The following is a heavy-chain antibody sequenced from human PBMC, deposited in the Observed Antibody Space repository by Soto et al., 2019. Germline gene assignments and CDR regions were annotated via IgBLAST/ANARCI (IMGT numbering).Heavy chain of an antibody. CDR2: IDNDGVGT. Sequence: VGSLRLSCASSVFTFSRHWMHCVRQIPGKGLMWVSRIDNDGVGTSYADSVRGRFTMSRDNAKNTLYLQMDNLRVEDTAVYFCARVGGFDPIHDYRGQGTLVTV. D-gene: IGHD5-12*01. CDR1: VFTFSRHW. CDR3: ARVGGFDPIHDY. J-gene: IGHJ4*02. V-gene: IGHV3-74*01.